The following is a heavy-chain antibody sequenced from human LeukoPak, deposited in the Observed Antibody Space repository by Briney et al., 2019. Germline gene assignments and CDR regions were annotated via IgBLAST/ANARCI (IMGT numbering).Heavy chain of an antibody. CDR1: GGSISSGSYY. CDR3: ARDQFGIYIVDYYYMDV. Sequence: PSETLSLTCTVSGGSISSGSYYWSWIRQPAGKGLEWIERIYTSGSTNYNPSLKSRVTISVDTSKNQFSLKLSSVTAADTAVYYCARDQFGIYIVDYYYMDVWGKGTTVTVSS. CDR2: IYTSGST. V-gene: IGHV4-61*02. J-gene: IGHJ6*03. D-gene: IGHD3-16*01.